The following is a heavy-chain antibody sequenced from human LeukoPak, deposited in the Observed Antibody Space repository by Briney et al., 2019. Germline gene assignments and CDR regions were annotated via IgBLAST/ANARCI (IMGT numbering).Heavy chain of an antibody. D-gene: IGHD2/OR15-2a*01. CDR1: GSSFSNSS. Sequence: GGSLRLSCAASGSSFSNSSMKWVREAPGKGLEWVSSISSSSTYIYYADSLEGRFTISRDNVTNSLYLQMNSLRAEDTAVYYCAGDYECNLAFDIWGQGTMVTVSS. J-gene: IGHJ3*02. CDR3: AGDYECNLAFDI. CDR2: ISSSSTYI. V-gene: IGHV3-21*01.